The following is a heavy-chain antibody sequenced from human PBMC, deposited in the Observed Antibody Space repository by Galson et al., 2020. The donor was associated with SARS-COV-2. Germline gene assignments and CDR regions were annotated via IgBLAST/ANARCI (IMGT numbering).Heavy chain of an antibody. J-gene: IGHJ4*02. CDR1: GFTFSSHA. Sequence: GGSLRLSCAASGFTFSSHAMHWVRQAPGKGLEWVAQIFYDGSDKYYRDSVKGRFTISRDSSKNTVFLQMNNLRADDTAVYYCARDGQLSSGGALDHWGQGTLVTVSS. D-gene: IGHD6-25*01. CDR2: IFYDGSDK. V-gene: IGHV3-33*01. CDR3: ARDGQLSSGGALDH.